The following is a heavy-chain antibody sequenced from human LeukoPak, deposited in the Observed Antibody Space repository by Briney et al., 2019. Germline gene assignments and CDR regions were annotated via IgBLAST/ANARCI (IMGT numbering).Heavy chain of an antibody. Sequence: GGSLGLSCAASGFTFSSYAMSWVRQAPGKGLEWVSSIGGSGGTTYYADSVKGRFTVSKDNSKNTLYVQMNRLRAEDTAVYFCARGLDSNRWYLFDYWGQGTLVTVSS. V-gene: IGHV3-23*01. CDR1: GFTFSSYA. J-gene: IGHJ4*02. D-gene: IGHD6-13*01. CDR2: IGGSGGTT. CDR3: ARGLDSNRWYLFDY.